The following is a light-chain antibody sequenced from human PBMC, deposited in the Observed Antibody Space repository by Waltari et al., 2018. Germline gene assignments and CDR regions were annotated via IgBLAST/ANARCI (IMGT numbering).Light chain of an antibody. CDR1: SSDIRSFG. J-gene: IGLJ2*01. Sequence: LTQPPSLSGAPGHRVTISCTGSSSDIRSFGVTWYQHRPGSVPRLLIYDNTHRPSGVPDRFSASKSDTSASLDIAGLQPDDEADYYCQSYDNTGRGSVLIGGGTRLTVL. CDR2: DNT. CDR3: QSYDNTGRGSVL. V-gene: IGLV1-40*01.